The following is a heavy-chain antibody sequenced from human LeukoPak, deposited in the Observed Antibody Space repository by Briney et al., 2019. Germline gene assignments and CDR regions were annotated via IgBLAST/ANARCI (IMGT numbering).Heavy chain of an antibody. D-gene: IGHD2-21*01. CDR2: VGSDGSST. CDR1: VFTHINYW. J-gene: IGHJ6*02. CDR3: ARVGVGIAYYYGMDV. Sequence: GGSLRLSCAASVFTHINYWMHGVRQARGKGVVWVSRVGSDGSSTSYPDSVRDGFTSSRDNATSTLYLQMNSLRVEDTAVCYCARVGVGIAYYYGMDVWGQGTTVTVSS. V-gene: IGHV3-74*01.